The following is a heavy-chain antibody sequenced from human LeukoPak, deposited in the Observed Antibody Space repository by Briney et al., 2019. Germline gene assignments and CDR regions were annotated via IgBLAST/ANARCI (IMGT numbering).Heavy chain of an antibody. CDR2: IIPIFGTA. CDR1: GGTFSSYA. J-gene: IGHJ3*02. CDR3: ARDVDTAMVTEPDAFDI. V-gene: IGHV1-69*01. D-gene: IGHD5-18*01. Sequence: SVKVSCKASGGTFSSYAISWVRQAPGQGLEWMGGIIPIFGTANYAQKFQGRVTITADESTSIAYMELSSLRSEDTAVYYCARDVDTAMVTEPDAFDIWGKGTMVTVSS.